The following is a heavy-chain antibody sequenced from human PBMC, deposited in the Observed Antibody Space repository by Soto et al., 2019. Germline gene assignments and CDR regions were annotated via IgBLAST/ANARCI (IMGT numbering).Heavy chain of an antibody. CDR3: ARDCEWSGRGYNWFDP. CDR1: GGTFSSYA. Sequence: QVQLVQSGAEVKKPGSSVKVSCKASGGTFSSYAISWVRQAPGQGLEWMGGIIPIFGTANYAQKFQGRVKITADKSKSKAYMELSSLRSEDTAVYYCARDCEWSGRGYNWFDPWGQGTLVTVSS. J-gene: IGHJ5*02. D-gene: IGHD3-3*01. V-gene: IGHV1-69*06. CDR2: IIPIFGTA.